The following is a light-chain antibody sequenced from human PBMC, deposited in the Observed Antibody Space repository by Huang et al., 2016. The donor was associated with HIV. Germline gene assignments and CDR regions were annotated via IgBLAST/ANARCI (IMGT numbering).Light chain of an antibody. J-gene: IGKJ5*01. Sequence: DIQMTQSPSSLSASVGATVTITCRASQSISNYLNWYQQRPGKAPNRLIYATSSLQSGVPSRFRGSGSGTDFTLTSSSLQPEDLATYYCQQTYSSLPTFGQGTRLEI. V-gene: IGKV1-39*01. CDR1: QSISNY. CDR2: ATS. CDR3: QQTYSSLPT.